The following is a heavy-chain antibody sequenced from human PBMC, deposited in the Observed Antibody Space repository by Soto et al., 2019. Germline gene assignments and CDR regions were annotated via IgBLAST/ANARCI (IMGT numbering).Heavy chain of an antibody. Sequence: HPGGSLRLSCTASGFAFSQHGMSWVRQAPGKGLEWVSSIRSFDYRTNYADSVKGRFTISRDNSKSTLSLQMNSLRAEDTAVYYCAKDVESGWYEAFDYWGPGTLVTVSS. V-gene: IGHV3-23*01. CDR2: IRSFDYRT. CDR3: AKDVESGWYEAFDY. D-gene: IGHD6-19*01. J-gene: IGHJ4*01. CDR1: GFAFSQHG.